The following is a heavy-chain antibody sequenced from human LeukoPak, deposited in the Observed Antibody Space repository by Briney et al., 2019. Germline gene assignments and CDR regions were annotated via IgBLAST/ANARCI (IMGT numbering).Heavy chain of an antibody. CDR1: GYTFSNYE. CDR3: VIFRSYYDNNGRNH. V-gene: IGHV3-48*03. CDR2: FSSSDNTM. Sequence: GGSLRLSCAASGYTFSNYEMSWVRQAPGKGLEWVSYFSSSDNTMYYADSVKGRFTISRDNAKNTLCLQMNSLKVEDTAVYYCVIFRSYYDNNGRNHWGQGTLVTVST. J-gene: IGHJ5*02. D-gene: IGHD3-22*01.